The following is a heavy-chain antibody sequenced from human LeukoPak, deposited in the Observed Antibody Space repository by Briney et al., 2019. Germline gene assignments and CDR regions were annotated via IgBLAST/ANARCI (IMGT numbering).Heavy chain of an antibody. J-gene: IGHJ6*03. CDR1: GFTFSSYE. Sequence: GGSLRLSCAASGFTFSSYEMNWVRQAPGKGLEWVSYISSSGSTIYYADSVKGRFTISRDNAKNSLYLQMNSLRAEDTAVYYCAKDRCSNGIGCYYYYMDVWGKGTTVTNSS. CDR2: ISSSGSTI. V-gene: IGHV3-48*03. D-gene: IGHD2-8*01. CDR3: AKDRCSNGIGCYYYYMDV.